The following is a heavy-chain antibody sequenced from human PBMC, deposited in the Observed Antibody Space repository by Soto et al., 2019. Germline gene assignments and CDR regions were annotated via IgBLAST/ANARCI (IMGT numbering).Heavy chain of an antibody. CDR3: AREVTRYCSGGSCYPSDY. CDR1: GFTFSSYS. J-gene: IGHJ4*02. V-gene: IGHV3-21*01. D-gene: IGHD2-15*01. Sequence: EVQLVESGGGLVKPGGSLRLSCAASGFTFSSYSMNWVRQAPGKGLEWVSSISSSSSYIYYADSVKGRFTISRDNAKNSXXLQMNSLRAEDTAVYYCAREVTRYCSGGSCYPSDYWGQGTLVTVSS. CDR2: ISSSSSYI.